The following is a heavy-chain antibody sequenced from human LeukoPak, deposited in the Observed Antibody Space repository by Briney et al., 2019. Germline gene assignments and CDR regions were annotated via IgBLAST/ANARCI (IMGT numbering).Heavy chain of an antibody. CDR2: ISYDGSNK. J-gene: IGHJ4*02. CDR1: GFTFSSYA. CDR3: AREGGSSSWYYFDY. Sequence: GGSLRLSCAASGFTFSSYAMHWVRQAPGKGLEWVAVISYDGSNKYYADSVKGRFTISRDNAKNSLYLQMNSLRAEDTAVYYCAREGGSSSWYYFDYWGQGTLVTVSS. V-gene: IGHV3-30*04. D-gene: IGHD6-13*01.